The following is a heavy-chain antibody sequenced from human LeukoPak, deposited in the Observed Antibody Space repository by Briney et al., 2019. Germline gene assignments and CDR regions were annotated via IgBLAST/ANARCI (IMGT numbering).Heavy chain of an antibody. Sequence: ASVRVSCKASGYTFTGYCIHWVREAPGQGLEWMGWINPNSGNTGYAQKFQDRVTITSDTSISTDYMELSSLRSDDTAVYYCAREGLDYWGQGTLVTVSS. CDR3: AREGLDY. CDR2: INPNSGNT. V-gene: IGHV1-8*03. CDR1: GYTFTGYC. J-gene: IGHJ4*02.